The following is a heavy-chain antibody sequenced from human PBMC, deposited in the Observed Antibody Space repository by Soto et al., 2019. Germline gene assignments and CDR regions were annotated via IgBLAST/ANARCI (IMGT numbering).Heavy chain of an antibody. V-gene: IGHV1-18*01. CDR2: ISDYNGNT. D-gene: IGHD2-15*01. CDR1: GYTFTSYG. J-gene: IGHJ3*02. CDR3: PSSVVRPPDAFDI. Sequence: QVQLVQSGAEVKKPGASVKVSCKASGYTFTSYGISWVRRAPGQGLEWMGWISDYNGNTNYAQKVEGRVTRPPPTSPTPAYMGLRSLRPDDPAVYYCPSSVVRPPDAFDIWGKGTMVTVSS.